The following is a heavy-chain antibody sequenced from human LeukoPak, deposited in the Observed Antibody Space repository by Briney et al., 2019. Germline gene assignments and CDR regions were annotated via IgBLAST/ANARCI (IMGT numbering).Heavy chain of an antibody. J-gene: IGHJ3*02. V-gene: IGHV3-30*02. CDR3: AKGRETPHAFDI. Sequence: QTGGSLRLSCAASGFTFSSYGMHWVRQAPGKGLEWVTFIRYDGSNKYYADSVKGRFTISRDNSKNTLYLQMSSLRAEDTAVYYCAKGRETPHAFDIWGQGTMVTVSS. CDR1: GFTFSSYG. CDR2: IRYDGSNK.